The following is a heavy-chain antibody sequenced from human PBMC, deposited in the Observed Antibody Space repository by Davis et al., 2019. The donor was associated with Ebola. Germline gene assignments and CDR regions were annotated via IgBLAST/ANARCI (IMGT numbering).Heavy chain of an antibody. J-gene: IGHJ3*02. V-gene: IGHV4-59*12. Sequence: PSETLSLTCTVSGGSISSYYWSWIRQPPGKGLEWIGYIYYSGSTNYNPSLKSRVTISVDTSKNQFSLKLSSVTAADTAVYYCAREGSYSGSYQGHDAFDIWGQGTMVTVSS. CDR3: AREGSYSGSYQGHDAFDI. CDR1: GGSISSYY. CDR2: IYYSGST. D-gene: IGHD1-26*01.